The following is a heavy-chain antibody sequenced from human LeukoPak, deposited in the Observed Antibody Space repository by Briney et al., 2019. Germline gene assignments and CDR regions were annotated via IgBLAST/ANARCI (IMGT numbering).Heavy chain of an antibody. D-gene: IGHD1-26*01. J-gene: IGHJ3*02. CDR3: ATDPWGVGAHSAFDI. Sequence: ASVKVSCKVSGYTLTELSMHWVRQAPGKGLEWMGGFDPEDGETIYAQKFQGRVTMTENTSTDTAYMELSSLRSEDTAVYYCATDPWGVGAHSAFDIWGQGTMVTVSS. CDR1: GYTLTELS. CDR2: FDPEDGET. V-gene: IGHV1-24*01.